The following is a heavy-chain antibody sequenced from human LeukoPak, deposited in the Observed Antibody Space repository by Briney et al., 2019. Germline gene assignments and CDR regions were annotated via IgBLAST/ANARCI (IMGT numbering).Heavy chain of an antibody. D-gene: IGHD6-13*01. CDR3: ARGGGLAVAGPRFDY. CDR1: GYTFTGYY. J-gene: IGHJ4*02. V-gene: IGHV1-2*02. CDR2: IDPNGGGT. Sequence: ASVKVSCKASGYTFTGYYMHWVRQAPGQGLEWMGWIDPNGGGTKYAQKFQGRVTMARDTSISTAYMELSRLTSDDTAVYYCARGGGLAVAGPRFDYWGQGTLVTVSS.